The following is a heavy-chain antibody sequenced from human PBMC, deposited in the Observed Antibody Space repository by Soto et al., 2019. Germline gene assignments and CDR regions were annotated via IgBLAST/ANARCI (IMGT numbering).Heavy chain of an antibody. J-gene: IGHJ5*02. CDR2: IKNRADGGTT. V-gene: IGHV3-15*07. CDR3: TTLYRTDP. CDR1: GLTLSYAW. Sequence: GGSLRLSCAASGLTLSYAWMHWVRQAPGKGPEWLGLIKNRADGGTTDYAAPVKGRFIISRNDSSNTLYLQINSLEAEDTAVYYCTTLYRTDPWGQGTLVTVSS. D-gene: IGHD2-8*01.